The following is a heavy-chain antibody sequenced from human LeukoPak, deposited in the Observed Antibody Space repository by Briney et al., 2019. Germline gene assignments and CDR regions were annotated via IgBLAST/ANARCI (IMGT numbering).Heavy chain of an antibody. V-gene: IGHV1-24*01. CDR3: ATDRRAVAAPLLDY. CDR2: FDPEDGET. CDR1: GYTLTELS. Sequence: ASVKVSCKVSGYTLTELSMHWVRQAPGKGLEWMGGFDPEDGETIYAQKFQGRVTMTEDTSTDTAYMELSSLRSEDTAVYYCATDRRAVAAPLLDYRGQGTLVTVSS. J-gene: IGHJ4*02. D-gene: IGHD6-19*01.